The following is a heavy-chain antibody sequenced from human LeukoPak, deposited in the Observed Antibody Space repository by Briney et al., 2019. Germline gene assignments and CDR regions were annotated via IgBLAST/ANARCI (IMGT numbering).Heavy chain of an antibody. CDR2: IYPGDSDT. D-gene: IGHD4-11*01. CDR1: GYSFTSYW. Sequence: GESLKTSCKGSGYSFTSYWIGWVRQMPGKGLEWMGIIYPGDSDTRYGPSFQGQVTISADKSISTAYLQWSSLKASDTAMDYCARRRATVTTSLDYYYYMDVWGKGTTVTVSS. CDR3: ARRRATVTTSLDYYYYMDV. V-gene: IGHV5-51*01. J-gene: IGHJ6*03.